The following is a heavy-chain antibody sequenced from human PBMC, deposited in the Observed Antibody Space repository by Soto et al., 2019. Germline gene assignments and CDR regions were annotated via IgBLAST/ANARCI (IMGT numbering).Heavy chain of an antibody. CDR1: GYTFTSYY. D-gene: IGHD2-15*01. Sequence: QVQLVQSGAEVKKPGASVRVSCKASGYTFTSYYMHWVRQAPGQGLEWMGIIDPSGGGTSYAQKCQSRLTTTRDTPTSTVYMERSSLRSEDTAVYYCARDRVDCSGGNCWRSVEDTWGQGTLVSVSS. CDR2: IDPSGGGT. V-gene: IGHV1-46*01. J-gene: IGHJ5*02. CDR3: ARDRVDCSGGNCWRSVEDT.